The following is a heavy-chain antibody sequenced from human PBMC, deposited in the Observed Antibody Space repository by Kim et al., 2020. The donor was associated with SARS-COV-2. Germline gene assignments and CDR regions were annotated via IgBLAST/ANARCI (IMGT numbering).Heavy chain of an antibody. CDR3: AKDPRLIAVAGTDY. Sequence: GGSLRLSCAASGFTFSSYAMSWVRQAPGKGLEWVSAISGSGGSTYYADSVQGRFTISRDNSKNTLYLQMNSLRAEDTAVYYCAKDPRLIAVAGTDYWGQGTLVTVSS. J-gene: IGHJ4*02. D-gene: IGHD6-19*01. V-gene: IGHV3-23*01. CDR1: GFTFSSYA. CDR2: ISGSGGST.